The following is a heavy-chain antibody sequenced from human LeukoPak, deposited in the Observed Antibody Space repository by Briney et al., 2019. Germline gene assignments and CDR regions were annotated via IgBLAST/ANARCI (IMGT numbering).Heavy chain of an antibody. V-gene: IGHV3-30*02. CDR3: AKDKATAQEGLFDY. CDR1: GFTFSSYG. CDR2: IRFDGSNK. J-gene: IGHJ4*02. D-gene: IGHD2-21*02. Sequence: PGGSLRLSCAASGFTFSSYGMQWVRQAPGKGLEWVAFIRFDGSNKNYADSVKGRFTISRDNSKNTLYLQMYSLRPEDTAVYYCAKDKATAQEGLFDYWGQGTLVTVSS.